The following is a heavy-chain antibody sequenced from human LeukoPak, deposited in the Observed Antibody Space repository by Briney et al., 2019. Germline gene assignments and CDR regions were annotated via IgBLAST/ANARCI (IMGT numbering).Heavy chain of an antibody. D-gene: IGHD3-10*01. CDR3: ATSRRIHGSGLAVRYSWLDP. J-gene: IGHJ5*02. Sequence: ASVKVSCKASGYTFTGYYMHWVRQAPGQGLEWMGWINPNSGATNYAQKFQGRVTITADESTNTAYMELSSLISEDTAVYFCATSRRIHGSGLAVRYSWLDPWGQGTLVTVSS. CDR1: GYTFTGYY. V-gene: IGHV1-2*02. CDR2: INPNSGAT.